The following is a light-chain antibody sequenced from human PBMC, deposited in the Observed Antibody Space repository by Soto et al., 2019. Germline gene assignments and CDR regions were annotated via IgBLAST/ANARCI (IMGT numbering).Light chain of an antibody. CDR1: QSIRRY. J-gene: IGKJ3*01. CDR2: AAS. Sequence: DLQMTQSPSYLSASVGDRFTITCRASQSIRRYLNWYQQKPGKAPKFLIHAASSLQSGVPSRVSGSGSGTDFTLTISSLQPEDSATYYCQQSYRATLTFGPGTKVDIK. V-gene: IGKV1-39*01. CDR3: QQSYRATLT.